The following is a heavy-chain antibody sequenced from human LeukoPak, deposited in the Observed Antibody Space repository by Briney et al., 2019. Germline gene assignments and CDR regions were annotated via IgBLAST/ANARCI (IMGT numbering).Heavy chain of an antibody. J-gene: IGHJ4*02. D-gene: IGHD5-12*01. CDR3: AKDLTGVASLNSGYDFDY. CDR2: ISGSGGST. Sequence: PGGSLRLSCAASGFTLSSYGMSWVRQAPGKGLEWVSAISGSGGSTYYADSVKGRFTISRDNSKNTLYLQMNSLRAEDTAVYYCAKDLTGVASLNSGYDFDYWGQGTLVTVSS. V-gene: IGHV3-23*01. CDR1: GFTLSSYG.